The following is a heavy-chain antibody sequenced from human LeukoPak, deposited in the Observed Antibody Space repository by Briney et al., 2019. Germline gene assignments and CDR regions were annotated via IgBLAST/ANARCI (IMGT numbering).Heavy chain of an antibody. CDR3: ARAVVPAAMGFDP. D-gene: IGHD2-2*01. CDR1: GYTLTIYD. Sequence: ASVKVSCKASGYTLTIYDINWVRQATGQGLEWMGWMNPNSGNTRYAQKFQGRVTMTRNTSISTAYMELSSLRSEDTAVYYCARAVVPAAMGFDPWGQGTLVTVSS. V-gene: IGHV1-8*01. CDR2: MNPNSGNT. J-gene: IGHJ5*02.